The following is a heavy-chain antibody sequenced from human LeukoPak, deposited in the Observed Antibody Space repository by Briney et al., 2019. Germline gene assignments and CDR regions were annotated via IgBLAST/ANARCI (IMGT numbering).Heavy chain of an antibody. CDR1: GFTFDDYA. V-gene: IGHV3-9*01. D-gene: IGHD4-17*01. CDR3: ASLESDDYGDYGAFDI. J-gene: IGHJ3*02. Sequence: GGSLRLSCAASGFTFDDYAMHWVRQAPGKGLEWVSGISWNSGSIGYADSVKGRFTISRDNAKNSLYLQMNSLRAEDTAVYYCASLESDDYGDYGAFDIWGQGTMVTVSS. CDR2: ISWNSGSI.